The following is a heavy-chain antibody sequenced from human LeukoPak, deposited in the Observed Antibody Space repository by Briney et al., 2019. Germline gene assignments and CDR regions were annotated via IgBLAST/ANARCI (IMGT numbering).Heavy chain of an antibody. CDR2: IYNSGST. CDR3: ARQGMYTYAQYALDY. D-gene: IGHD5-18*01. Sequence: SETLSLTCTVSGGSISSSSFYWDWIRQPPGKGLEWIGSIYNSGSTYYNPSLKSRVTISVDMSSNQFSLKLSSVTAADTAVYYCARQGMYTYAQYALDYWGQGTLVTVSS. V-gene: IGHV4-39*01. CDR1: GGSISSSSFY. J-gene: IGHJ4*02.